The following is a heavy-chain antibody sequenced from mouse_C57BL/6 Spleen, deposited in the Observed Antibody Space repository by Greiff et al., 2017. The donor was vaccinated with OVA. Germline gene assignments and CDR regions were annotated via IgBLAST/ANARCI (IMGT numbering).Heavy chain of an antibody. CDR1: GYTFTSYW. CDR3: ASARNDYGRESFAY. J-gene: IGHJ3*01. Sequence: QVQLQQPGAELVKPGASVKLSCKASGYTFTSYWMHWVKQRPGRGLEWIGRIDPNSGGTKYNEKFKSKATLTVDKPSSTAYMQLSSLTSEDSAVYSGASARNDYGRESFAYWGQGTPVTVSA. V-gene: IGHV1-72*01. D-gene: IGHD2-4*01. CDR2: IDPNSGGT.